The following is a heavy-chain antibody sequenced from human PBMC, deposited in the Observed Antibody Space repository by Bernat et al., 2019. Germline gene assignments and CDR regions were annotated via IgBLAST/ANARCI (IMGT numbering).Heavy chain of an antibody. CDR1: GGSISSYY. J-gene: IGHJ4*02. Sequence: QVQLQESGPGLVKPSETLSLTCTVSGGSISSYYWSWIRQPPGKGLEWIGYIYYSGSTNYNPSLKSRVTISVDTSKNQFSLKLSSVTAADTAVYYCAGSTGTTYWGYWGQGTLVTVSS. D-gene: IGHD4-17*01. CDR3: AGSTGTTYWGY. V-gene: IGHV4-59*01. CDR2: IYYSGST.